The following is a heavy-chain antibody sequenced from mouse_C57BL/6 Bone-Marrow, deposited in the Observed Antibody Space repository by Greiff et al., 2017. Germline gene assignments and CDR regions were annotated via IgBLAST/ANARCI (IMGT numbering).Heavy chain of an antibody. Sequence: QVQLQQPGAELVRPGSSVKLSCKASGYTFTSYWMHWVKQRPIQGLEWIGNIDPSDSETHYNQKFKDKATLTVDKSSSTAYMQLSSRTSEDSAVYYCARPTTGWYFDVWGTGTTVTVSS. V-gene: IGHV1-52*01. J-gene: IGHJ1*03. CDR1: GYTFTSYW. D-gene: IGHD2-12*01. CDR3: ARPTTGWYFDV. CDR2: IDPSDSET.